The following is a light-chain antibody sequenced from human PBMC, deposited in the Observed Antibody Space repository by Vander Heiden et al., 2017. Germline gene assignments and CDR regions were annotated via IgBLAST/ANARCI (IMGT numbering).Light chain of an antibody. Sequence: QSVLTQPPSVSGAPGQRVTISCTGSSPNIGAGYDVHWYQQLPGTAPKLLTYGNRNRPSGVPDRFSGSKSGTSASLAITGLQAEDEADYYCQSYDSSLSGSVFGGGTKLTVL. CDR2: GNR. V-gene: IGLV1-40*01. CDR1: SPNIGAGYD. CDR3: QSYDSSLSGSV. J-gene: IGLJ2*01.